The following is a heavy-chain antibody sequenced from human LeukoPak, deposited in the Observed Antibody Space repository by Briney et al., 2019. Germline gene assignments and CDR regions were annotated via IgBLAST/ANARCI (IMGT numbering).Heavy chain of an antibody. CDR1: GGTFISYA. CDR2: ITPIFGTA. CDR3: AREWGLESSGYYYAY. V-gene: IGHV1-69*13. J-gene: IGHJ4*02. D-gene: IGHD3-22*01. Sequence: SVKVSCKASGGTFISYAISWVRQAPGQGFEWMGGITPIFGTANFAQKFQGRVSITADESTSTAFMELSSLRSEDTAVYYCAREWGLESSGYYYAYWGQGTLVTVSS.